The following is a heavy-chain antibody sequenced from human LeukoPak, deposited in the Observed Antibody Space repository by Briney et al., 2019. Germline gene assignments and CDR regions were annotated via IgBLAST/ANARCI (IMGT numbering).Heavy chain of an antibody. D-gene: IGHD6-13*01. CDR3: ARDPAKYSSSWGAWFDI. CDR2: ISSSGSTI. V-gene: IGHV3-48*04. J-gene: IGHJ3*02. CDR1: GFTFSSYG. Sequence: HAGGSLRLSCAASGFTFSSYGMSWVRQAPGKGLEWVSYISSSGSTIYYADSVKGRFTISRDNAKNSLYLQMNSLRAEDTAVYYCARDPAKYSSSWGAWFDIWGQGTMVTVSS.